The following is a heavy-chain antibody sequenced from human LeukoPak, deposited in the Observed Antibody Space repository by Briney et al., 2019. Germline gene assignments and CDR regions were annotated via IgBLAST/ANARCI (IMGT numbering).Heavy chain of an antibody. V-gene: IGHV1-18*01. CDR3: ARGTQAAEDAFDI. J-gene: IGHJ3*02. Sequence: VKVSFKASGYTFTSYGISWVRQAPGQGLAWMGWISAYNGNTNYAQKLQGRVTMTTDTSTSTAYMELSSLRSEDTAVYYCARGTQAAEDAFDIWGQGTMVTVSS. D-gene: IGHD6-13*01. CDR1: GYTFTSYG. CDR2: ISAYNGNT.